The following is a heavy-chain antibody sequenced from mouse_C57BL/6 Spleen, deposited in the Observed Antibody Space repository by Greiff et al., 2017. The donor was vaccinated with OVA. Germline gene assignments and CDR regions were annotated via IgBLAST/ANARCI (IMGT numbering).Heavy chain of an antibody. CDR3: TRGYLYSIDY. CDR2: IDPETGGT. Sequence: VQLQQSGAELVRPGASVTLSCKASGYTFTDYEMHWVKQTPVHGLEWIGAIDPETGGTAYNQKFKGKAILTADKSSSTASMALRSLTSQDSSVYYSTRGYLYSIDYWGQGTSVTVSA. D-gene: IGHD2-2*01. V-gene: IGHV1-15*01. CDR1: GYTFTDYE. J-gene: IGHJ4*01.